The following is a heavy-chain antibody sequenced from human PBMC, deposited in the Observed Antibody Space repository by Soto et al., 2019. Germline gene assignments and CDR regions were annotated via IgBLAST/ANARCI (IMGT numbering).Heavy chain of an antibody. CDR2: IYYSGST. Sequence: PSETLSLTCTVSGGSISSGGYYWSWIRQHPGKGLEWIGYIYYSGSTYYNPSLKSRVTISVDTSKNQFSLKLSCVTAADTAVYYCARDSSSWQVVYYGMGVWGQGTTVTVSS. J-gene: IGHJ6*02. CDR3: ARDSSSWQVVYYGMGV. V-gene: IGHV4-31*03. D-gene: IGHD6-13*01. CDR1: GGSISSGGYY.